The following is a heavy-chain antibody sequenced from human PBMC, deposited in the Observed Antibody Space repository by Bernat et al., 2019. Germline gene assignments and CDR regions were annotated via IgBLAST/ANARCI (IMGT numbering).Heavy chain of an antibody. CDR3: ARGRPYYYDSSGYYSYFDY. V-gene: IGHV4-34*01. CDR1: GGSFSGYY. J-gene: IGHJ4*02. CDR2: INRSGST. D-gene: IGHD3-22*01. Sequence: QVQLQQWGAGLLKPSETLSLTCAVYGGSFSGYYWSWIRQPPGKGLEWIGEINRSGSTNYNPSLKSRVTISVDTSKNQFSLKLSSVTAADTAVYYCARGRPYYYDSSGYYSYFDYWGQGTLVTVSS.